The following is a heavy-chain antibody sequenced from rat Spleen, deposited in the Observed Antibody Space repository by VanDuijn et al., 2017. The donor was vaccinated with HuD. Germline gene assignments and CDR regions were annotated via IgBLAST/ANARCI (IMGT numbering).Heavy chain of an antibody. CDR1: GFTFSNDY. CDR3: ARHSTGKGFGYYNGDYVMDA. V-gene: IGHV5-25*01. D-gene: IGHD1-12*03. Sequence: EVQLVESGGGLVQPGRSMKLSCAASGFTFSNDYMAWVRQAPRKGLEWVGSISTGGTNTYYRDSVKGRFTISRDNAKSTLYLQMDSLRSEDTATYYCARHSTGKGFGYYNGDYVMDAWGQGASVTVSS. J-gene: IGHJ4*01. CDR2: ISTGGTNT.